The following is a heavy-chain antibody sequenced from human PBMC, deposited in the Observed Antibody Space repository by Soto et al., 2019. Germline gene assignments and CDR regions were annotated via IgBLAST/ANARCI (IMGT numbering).Heavy chain of an antibody. CDR2: ISGSGGST. J-gene: IGHJ3*02. D-gene: IGHD2-15*01. V-gene: IGHV3-23*01. Sequence: EVQLLESGGGLVQPGGSLRLSCAASGFTFSSYAMSWVRQAPGKGLEWVSAISGSGGSTYYADSVKGRFTLSRDNSKNTLYLQMNSLRAEDTSVYYCAKDGSGYCSGGSCNDAFDIWGQGTMVTVSS. CDR3: AKDGSGYCSGGSCNDAFDI. CDR1: GFTFSSYA.